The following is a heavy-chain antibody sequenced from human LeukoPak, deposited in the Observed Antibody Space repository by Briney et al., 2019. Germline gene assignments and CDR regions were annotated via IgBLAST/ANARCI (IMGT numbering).Heavy chain of an antibody. V-gene: IGHV4-34*01. CDR3: ARKLIVVVPAFDY. D-gene: IGHD2-2*01. CDR1: GGSFSGYY. J-gene: IGHJ4*02. Sequence: SETLSLTCAVYGGSFSGYYWSWIRQPPGKGLEWIGEINHSGSTNYNPSLKSRVTISVDTSKNQFSLKLSSVTDADTAVYYCARKLIVVVPAFDYWGQGTLVTVSS. CDR2: INHSGST.